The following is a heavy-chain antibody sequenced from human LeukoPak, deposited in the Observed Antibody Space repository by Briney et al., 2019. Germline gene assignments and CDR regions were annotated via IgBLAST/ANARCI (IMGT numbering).Heavy chain of an antibody. J-gene: IGHJ4*02. CDR2: IHSSGNT. Sequence: PSETLSLTCTVSGGSISRSNYFWGWIRQPPGKGLEWIGNIHSSGNTFYDPSLQSRVTISVDTSKNQFSLKLNSVTAADTAVYYCVRQSGSVYVPVDYWGQGTLVTVSS. D-gene: IGHD3-10*02. CDR1: GGSISRSNYF. V-gene: IGHV4-39*01. CDR3: VRQSGSVYVPVDY.